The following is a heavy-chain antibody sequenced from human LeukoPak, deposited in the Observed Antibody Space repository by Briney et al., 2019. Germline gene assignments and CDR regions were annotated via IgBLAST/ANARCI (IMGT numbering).Heavy chain of an antibody. D-gene: IGHD2-2*01. J-gene: IGHJ4*02. CDR3: AKAGGVYCSSTSCYVS. V-gene: IGHV4-4*02. CDR1: GGSISSSKW. Sequence: KPSGTLSLTCAVSGGSISSSKWWSWVRQPPGKGLEWIGNIYHSGSTNYNPSLKSRVSISLDKPKNQFSLKLSSVTAADTAVYYCAKAGGVYCSSTSCYVSWGQGTLVTVSS. CDR2: IYHSGST.